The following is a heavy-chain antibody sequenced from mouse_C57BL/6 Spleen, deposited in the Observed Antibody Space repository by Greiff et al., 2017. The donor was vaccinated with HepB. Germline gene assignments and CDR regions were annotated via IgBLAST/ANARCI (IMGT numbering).Heavy chain of an antibody. CDR2: IWSDGST. D-gene: IGHD2-2*01. CDR3: ARIGGNGYYYAMDY. V-gene: IGHV2-6*03. Sequence: VKLMESGPGLVAPSQSLSITCTVSGFSLTSYGVHWVRQPPGKGLEWLVVIWSDGSTTYNSALKSRLSISKDNSKSQVFLKMNSLQTDDTAMYYCARIGGNGYYYAMDYWGQGTSVTVSS. J-gene: IGHJ4*01. CDR1: GFSLTSYG.